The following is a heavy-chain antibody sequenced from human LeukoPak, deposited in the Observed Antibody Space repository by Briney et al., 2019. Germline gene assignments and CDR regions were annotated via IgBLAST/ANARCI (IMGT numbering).Heavy chain of an antibody. V-gene: IGHV4-59*01. CDR3: ARVSPEDYYDSSGYYSVYAFDI. CDR1: GGSISSYY. Sequence: SETLSLTCTVSGGSISSYYWSWIRQPPGKGLEWIGYIYYSGSTNYNPSLKSRVTISVDTSKNQFSLKLSSVTAADTAVYYCARVSPEDYYDSSGYYSVYAFDIWGQGTMVTVSS. J-gene: IGHJ3*02. D-gene: IGHD3-22*01. CDR2: IYYSGST.